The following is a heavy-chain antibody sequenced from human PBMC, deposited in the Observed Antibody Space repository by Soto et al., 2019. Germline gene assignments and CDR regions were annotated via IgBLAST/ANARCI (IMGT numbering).Heavy chain of an antibody. CDR1: GGSISSSNW. J-gene: IGHJ6*02. CDR2: IYHSGST. V-gene: IGHV4-4*02. CDR3: ARRGYGPGFPYYYGMDV. Sequence: PSETLSLTCVVSGGSISSSNWWSWVRQPPGKGLEWIGEIYHSGSTNYNPSLKSRVTMSVDTPKNQFSLKLSSVTAADTAVYYCARRGYGPGFPYYYGMDVWGQGTTVTVSS. D-gene: IGHD3-10*01.